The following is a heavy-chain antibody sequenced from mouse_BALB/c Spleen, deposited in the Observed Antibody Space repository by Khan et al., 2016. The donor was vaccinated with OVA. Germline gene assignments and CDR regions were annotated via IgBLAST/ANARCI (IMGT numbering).Heavy chain of an antibody. CDR2: IDPPNGNT. CDR3: ARMARK. V-gene: IGHV14-3*02. CDR1: GLTITDTY. J-gene: IGHJ2*01. Sequence: VQLKQSGAELVKPSPTVKLSCTASGLTITDTYMHWLKQWPEQGLEWIGMIDPPNGNTKYDPKFHGLATITADTSSNTAYLQHSILTSEDTACDYCARMARKWGQGTTLTVSS.